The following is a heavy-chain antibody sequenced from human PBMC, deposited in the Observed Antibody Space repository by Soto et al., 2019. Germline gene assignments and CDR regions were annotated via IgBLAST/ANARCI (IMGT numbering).Heavy chain of an antibody. CDR3: ARDIVVVVAAHAYYYGMDV. J-gene: IGHJ6*02. V-gene: IGHV3-33*01. D-gene: IGHD2-15*01. Sequence: PGGSLRLSCAASGFTFSSYGMHWVRQAPGKGLEWVAVIWYDGSNKYYADSVKGRFTISRDNSKNTLYLQMNSLRAEDTAVYYCARDIVVVVAAHAYYYGMDVWGQGTTVTVSS. CDR2: IWYDGSNK. CDR1: GFTFSSYG.